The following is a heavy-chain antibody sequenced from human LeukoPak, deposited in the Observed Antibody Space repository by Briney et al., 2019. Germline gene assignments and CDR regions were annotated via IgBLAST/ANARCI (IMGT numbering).Heavy chain of an antibody. V-gene: IGHV3-23*01. CDR2: ISASGGDT. Sequence: TGGSLRLSCVVSGLTFSRYSMRWVRQAPGKGLEWVSGISASGGDTLYPDSVKGRFTISRDNSKNTLFLQMNSLRVEDTAIYYCAKDAAGPEYWGQGTRVTVSS. CDR3: AKDAAGPEY. CDR1: GLTFSRYS. D-gene: IGHD6-13*01. J-gene: IGHJ4*02.